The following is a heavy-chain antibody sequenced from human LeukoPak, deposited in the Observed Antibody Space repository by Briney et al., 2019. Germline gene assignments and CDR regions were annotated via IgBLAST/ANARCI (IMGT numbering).Heavy chain of an antibody. CDR3: ARQGGYSSSPDY. V-gene: IGHV4-59*08. D-gene: IGHD6-13*01. Sequence: SETLSLTCTVSGGSISSYYWNWIRQSPGKGLEWIGYIYYSGSTNYNPSLKSRVAISVDASKNQISLKLSSVTAADTAVYYCARQGGYSSSPDYWGQGTLVTVSS. CDR1: GGSISSYY. J-gene: IGHJ4*02. CDR2: IYYSGST.